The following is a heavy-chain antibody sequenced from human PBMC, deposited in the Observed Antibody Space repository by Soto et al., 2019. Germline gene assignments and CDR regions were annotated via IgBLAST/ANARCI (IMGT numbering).Heavy chain of an antibody. Sequence: PGGSLRLSCVVSRFTLSSYAMNWVRQAPGKGLEWVSIISGRDGRTYYADSVKGRFTISRDNSKNTLYLQMNSLRAEDTALYYCAKDNRAYGSGWSYGMDVWGQGTTVTVSS. CDR3: AKDNRAYGSGWSYGMDV. D-gene: IGHD6-19*01. CDR1: RFTLSSYA. V-gene: IGHV3-23*01. CDR2: ISGRDGRT. J-gene: IGHJ6*02.